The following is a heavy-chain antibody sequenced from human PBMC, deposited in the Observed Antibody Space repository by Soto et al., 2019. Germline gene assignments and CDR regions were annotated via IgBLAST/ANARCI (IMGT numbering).Heavy chain of an antibody. CDR2: MNPGSGNT. CDR3: ARGVRVAPAGATLYYFDY. D-gene: IGHD6-19*01. V-gene: IGHV1-8*01. Sequence: QVQLVQSGAEVKKPGASVRVSCKASGYIFTSYDINWVRQATGQGLEWMGWMNPGSGNTGYAQKFQGRVTMTRNTSISTAYMELSSLRSEDTAVYYCARGVRVAPAGATLYYFDYWGQGTLVTVSS. J-gene: IGHJ4*02. CDR1: GYIFTSYD.